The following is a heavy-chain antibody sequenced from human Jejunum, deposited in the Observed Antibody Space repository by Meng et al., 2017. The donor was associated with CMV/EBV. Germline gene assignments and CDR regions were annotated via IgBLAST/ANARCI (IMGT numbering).Heavy chain of an antibody. V-gene: IGHV1-69*10. CDR2: IIPILGLT. J-gene: IGHJ4*02. D-gene: IGHD2-2*01. CDR1: GGTFSSYV. Sequence: QVQLVQSGAEVKKPGSSLKVACKASGGTFSSYVITWVRQAPGQGLEWMGGIIPILGLTNYAQRFQGRLTISADISTSTTYMELSSLRPEDTAIFYCARELPDAYYFDHWGQGTLVTVSS. CDR3: ARELPDAYYFDH.